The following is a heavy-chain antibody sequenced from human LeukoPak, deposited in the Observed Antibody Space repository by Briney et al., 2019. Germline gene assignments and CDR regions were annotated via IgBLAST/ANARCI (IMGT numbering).Heavy chain of an antibody. D-gene: IGHD4-17*01. J-gene: IGHJ4*02. CDR2: ISSSSSYI. CDR1: GFTFSSYS. V-gene: IGHV3-21*01. Sequence: GGSQRLSCAASGFTFSSYSMNWVRQAPGKGLEWVSSISSSSSYIYYADSVKGRFTISRDNAKNSLYLQMNSLRAEDTAVYYCARDAPRMTTVTPTFDYWGQGTLVTVSS. CDR3: ARDAPRMTTVTPTFDY.